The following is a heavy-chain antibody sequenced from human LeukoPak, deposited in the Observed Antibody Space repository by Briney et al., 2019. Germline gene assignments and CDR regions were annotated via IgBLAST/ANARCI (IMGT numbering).Heavy chain of an antibody. J-gene: IGHJ4*02. CDR1: GLTFGSYA. D-gene: IGHD3-22*01. V-gene: IGHV3-49*03. CDR3: TSAYYYDSSGSRGPFDY. CDR2: IRRKAYARTT. Sequence: PGPSPRLSRTASGLTFGSYATRSFRQAPRNGRGWEASIRRKAYARTTEYAASVKGRLTISRDDSNSIAYLQMNSLKTDDTAVYYCTSAYYYDSSGSRGPFDYWGQGALVTVSS.